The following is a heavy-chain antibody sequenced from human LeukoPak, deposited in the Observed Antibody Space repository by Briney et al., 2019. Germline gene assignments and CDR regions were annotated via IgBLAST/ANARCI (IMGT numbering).Heavy chain of an antibody. Sequence: PGGSLRLSCAASGFTFNNYIMNWVRQAPGRGLEWVSSISASGVTTYYADSVKGRFTISRENAKNSLYLQMNSLRAEDTAVYYCARGGSGGGYPADYWGQRTLVTVSS. D-gene: IGHD2-15*01. CDR2: ISASGVTT. CDR3: ARGGSGGGYPADY. J-gene: IGHJ4*02. V-gene: IGHV3-23*01. CDR1: GFTFNNYI.